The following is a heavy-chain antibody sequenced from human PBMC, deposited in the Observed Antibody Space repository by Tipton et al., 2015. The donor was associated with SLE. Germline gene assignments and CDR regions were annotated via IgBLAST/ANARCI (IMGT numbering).Heavy chain of an antibody. V-gene: IGHV3-64*05. CDR3: VKDSGYGGELLWAFDI. J-gene: IGHJ3*02. CDR2: ISTNGGST. CDR1: GFTFSNYA. D-gene: IGHD1-26*01. Sequence: GSLRLSCSASGFTFSNYAMHWVRQAPGKGLEYISAISTNGGSTYYADSVKGRFTISRDNSKNTLYVQMSSLRAEDTAVYYCVKDSGYGGELLWAFDIWGQGTMVTVSS.